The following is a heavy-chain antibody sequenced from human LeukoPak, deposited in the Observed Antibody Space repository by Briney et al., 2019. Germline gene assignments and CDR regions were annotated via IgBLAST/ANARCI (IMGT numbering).Heavy chain of an antibody. V-gene: IGHV5-51*01. D-gene: IGHD2-15*01. CDR2: MYLGDSER. J-gene: IGHJ4*02. CDR3: AGSYCSGGSCYSFDY. Sequence: GESLKISCKGSGYSFTSYWIAWVRQMPGKDLEWMGIMYLGDSERRYSPSFQGQVTISADKSISTAYLQWSSLKASDTAMYYCAGSYCSGGSCYSFDYWGQGTLVTVSS. CDR1: GYSFTSYW.